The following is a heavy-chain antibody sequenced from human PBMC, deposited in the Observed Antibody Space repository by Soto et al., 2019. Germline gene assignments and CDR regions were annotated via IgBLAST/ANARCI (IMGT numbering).Heavy chain of an antibody. D-gene: IGHD2-15*01. J-gene: IGHJ4*02. CDR1: GFTFSSYA. V-gene: IGHV3-30-3*01. CDR3: ASPSGVALEYYFDY. Sequence: LRLSCAASGFTFSSYAMHWVRQAPGKGLEWVAVISYDGSNKYYADSVKGRFTISRDNSKNTLYLQMNSLRAEDTAVYYCASPSGVALEYYFDYWGQGTLVTVSS. CDR2: ISYDGSNK.